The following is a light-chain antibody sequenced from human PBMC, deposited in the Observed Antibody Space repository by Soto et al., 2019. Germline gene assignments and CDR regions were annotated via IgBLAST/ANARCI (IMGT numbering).Light chain of an antibody. CDR2: DAS. V-gene: IGKV1-5*01. J-gene: IGKJ1*01. CDR3: QQNNSYSPT. CDR1: QSISSW. Sequence: DIQMTQSPSTLSASVGDRVTITCRASQSISSWLAWYQQKPGKAPKLLIYDASSLESGVPSRFSGSGSGTEFTLTISRLQPDDFATYYCQQNNSYSPTFGQGTKVDI.